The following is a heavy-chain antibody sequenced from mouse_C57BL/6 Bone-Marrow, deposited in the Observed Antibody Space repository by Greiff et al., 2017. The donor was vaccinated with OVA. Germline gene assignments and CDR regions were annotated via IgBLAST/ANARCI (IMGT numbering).Heavy chain of an antibody. V-gene: IGHV5-6*01. D-gene: IGHD1-1*01. CDR3: ARHPIYYYGSDY. Sequence: EVQVVESGGDLVKPGGSLKLSCAASGFTFSSYGMSLVRQTPDKRLEWVATISSGGSYTYSPDSVKGRFTISSDNAKNTLYLQMSSLKSEDTAMNYCARHPIYYYGSDYWGKGTTLTVSS. CDR1: GFTFSSYG. CDR2: ISSGGSYT. J-gene: IGHJ2*01.